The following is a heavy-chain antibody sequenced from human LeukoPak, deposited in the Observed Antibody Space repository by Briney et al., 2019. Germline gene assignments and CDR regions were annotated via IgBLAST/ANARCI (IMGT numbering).Heavy chain of an antibody. CDR3: ARPSHHYDFWSGPRINDAFDI. J-gene: IGHJ3*02. CDR2: IYYSGST. Sequence: SETLSLTCTVSGGSISSSSYYWGWIRQPPGKGLEWIGSIYYSGSTYYNPSLKSRVTISVDTSKNQFSLKLSSVTAADTAVYYCARPSHHYDFWSGPRINDAFDIWGQGTMVTVSS. CDR1: GGSISSSSYY. V-gene: IGHV4-39*01. D-gene: IGHD3-3*01.